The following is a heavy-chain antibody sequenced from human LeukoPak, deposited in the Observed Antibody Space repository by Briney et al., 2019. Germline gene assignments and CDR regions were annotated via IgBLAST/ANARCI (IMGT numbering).Heavy chain of an antibody. D-gene: IGHD3-22*01. CDR1: GGSFSGYY. CDR2: INHSGST. J-gene: IGHJ4*02. Sequence: SETLSLTCAVYGGSFSGYYWSWIRQPPGKGLEWIGEINHSGSTNYNPSLKSRVTISVDTSKNQFSLKLSSVTAADTAVYYCARGGYYDSSGTQYRGDYFDYWGQGTLVTVSS. CDR3: ARGGYYDSSGTQYRGDYFDY. V-gene: IGHV4-34*01.